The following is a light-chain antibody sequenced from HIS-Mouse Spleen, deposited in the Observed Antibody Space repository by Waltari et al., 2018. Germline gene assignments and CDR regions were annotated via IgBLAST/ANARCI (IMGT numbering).Light chain of an antibody. Sequence: QSALTQPASVSGSPGQSITLSCTGTSSDVGSYNLVSGYQQHPGKAPKLMIYEGSKRPSGVSNRFSGSKSGNTASLTISGLQAEDEADYYCCSYAVSSTWVFGGGTKLTVL. J-gene: IGLJ3*02. CDR2: EGS. CDR1: SSDVGSYNL. CDR3: CSYAVSSTWV. V-gene: IGLV2-23*01.